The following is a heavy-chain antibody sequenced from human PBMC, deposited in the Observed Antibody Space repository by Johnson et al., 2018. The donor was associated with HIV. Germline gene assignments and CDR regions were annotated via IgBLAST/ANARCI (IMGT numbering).Heavy chain of an antibody. CDR1: GFTFSSFG. Sequence: VQLMESGGGVVKPGGSLRLSCAASGFTFSSFGMHWVRQAPGKGLEWVAFIWYDGSNTYYADSVKGRFTISRDNSKNTLYLQMNSLRAEDTAVYYCAKGPYSSSWYGVAFDIWGQGTMVTVSS. D-gene: IGHD6-13*01. V-gene: IGHV3-30*02. CDR2: IWYDGSNT. J-gene: IGHJ3*02. CDR3: AKGPYSSSWYGVAFDI.